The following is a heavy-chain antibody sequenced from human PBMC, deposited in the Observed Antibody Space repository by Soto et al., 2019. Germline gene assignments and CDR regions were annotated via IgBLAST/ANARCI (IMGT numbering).Heavy chain of an antibody. Sequence: QLQLVQSGPEAKKPGASVKVSCKASGYTFATSTISWLRQAPGQGPEWMGWIKAYSGNTNYAQKLQGRFTMTIDTSTSTAYMELRSLTTDDTAIYYCAIADYGDDDYWGQGTLVTVSS. J-gene: IGHJ4*02. CDR2: IKAYSGNT. CDR3: AIADYGDDDY. CDR1: GYTFATST. V-gene: IGHV1-18*01. D-gene: IGHD4-17*01.